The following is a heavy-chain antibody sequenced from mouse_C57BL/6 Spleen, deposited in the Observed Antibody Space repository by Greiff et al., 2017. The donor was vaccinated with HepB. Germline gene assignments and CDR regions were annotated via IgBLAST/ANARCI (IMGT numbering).Heavy chain of an antibody. V-gene: IGHV1-64*01. CDR3: ARSDNTVVAHWYFDV. Sequence: QVQLQQPGAELVKPGASVKLSCKASGYTFTSYWMHWVKQRPGQGLEWIGMIHPNSGSTNYNEKFKSKATLTVDKSSSTAYMQLSSLTSEDSAVYYCARSDNTVVAHWYFDVWGTGTTVTVSS. CDR1: GYTFTSYW. D-gene: IGHD1-1*01. CDR2: IHPNSGST. J-gene: IGHJ1*03.